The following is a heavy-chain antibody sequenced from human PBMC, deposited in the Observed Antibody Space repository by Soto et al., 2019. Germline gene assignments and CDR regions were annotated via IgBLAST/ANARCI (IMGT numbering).Heavy chain of an antibody. CDR1: GFTFSSYW. J-gene: IGHJ4*02. Sequence: EVQLVESGGGLVQPGGSLRLSCAASGFTFSSYWMSWVRQAPGKGLEWVANIKQDGSEKYYVDSVKGRFTISRDNAKNSLYLQMNSLRAEDTAVYYCARSVRGAGTTTCDYFDYWGQGTLVTVSS. V-gene: IGHV3-7*01. CDR3: ARSVRGAGTTTCDYFDY. D-gene: IGHD6-13*01. CDR2: IKQDGSEK.